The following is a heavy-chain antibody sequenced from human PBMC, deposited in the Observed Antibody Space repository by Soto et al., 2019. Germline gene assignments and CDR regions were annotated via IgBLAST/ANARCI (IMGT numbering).Heavy chain of an antibody. CDR2: ISGSSSYI. CDR3: ARDEGSGRYRDAFDI. D-gene: IGHD3-10*01. V-gene: IGHV3-21*01. Sequence: EVQLVESGGGLVKPGGSLRLSCAASGFTFSTYTMNWVRQAPGKGLEWVASISGSSSYIYYADSVKGRFTISRDNAKNSLYLQMNSLRAEDTAVYYCARDEGSGRYRDAFDIWGQGTMVTVSS. CDR1: GFTFSTYT. J-gene: IGHJ3*02.